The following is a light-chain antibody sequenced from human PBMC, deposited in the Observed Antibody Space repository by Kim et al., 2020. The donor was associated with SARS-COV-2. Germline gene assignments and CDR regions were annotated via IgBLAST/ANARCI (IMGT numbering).Light chain of an antibody. CDR2: QDS. J-gene: IGLJ7*01. CDR3: QAWDSSTAV. V-gene: IGLV3-1*01. Sequence: SVSPGQTASITCSGDKLGDKYACWYQQKPGQSPVLVIYQDSKRPSGITERFSGSNSGNTATLTISGTQAMDEADYYCQAWDSSTAVFGGGTQLTVL. CDR1: KLGDKY.